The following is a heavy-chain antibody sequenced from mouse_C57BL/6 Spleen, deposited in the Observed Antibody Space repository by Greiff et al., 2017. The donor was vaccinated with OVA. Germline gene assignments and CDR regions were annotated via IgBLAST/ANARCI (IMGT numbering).Heavy chain of an antibody. Sequence: QVQLQQSGPELVKPGASVKLSCKASGYTFTSYDINWVKQRPGQGLEWIGWIYPRDGSTKYNEKFKGKATLTVDTSSSTAYMELHSLTSEDSAVYFCARTLKPLITTVVARYFDVWGTGTTVTVSS. CDR1: GYTFTSYD. D-gene: IGHD1-1*01. J-gene: IGHJ1*03. CDR2: IYPRDGST. CDR3: ARTLKPLITTVVARYFDV. V-gene: IGHV1-85*01.